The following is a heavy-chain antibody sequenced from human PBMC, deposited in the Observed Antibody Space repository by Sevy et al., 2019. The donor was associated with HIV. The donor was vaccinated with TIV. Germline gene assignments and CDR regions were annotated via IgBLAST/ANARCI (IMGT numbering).Heavy chain of an antibody. CDR1: GFSFSRFW. J-gene: IGHJ3*02. V-gene: IGHV3-74*01. CDR3: ARRDGYARRAFDM. D-gene: IGHD5-12*01. CDR2: INSDETST. Sequence: GGSLRLSCAASGFSFSRFWMHWVRQAPGKGLVWVSRINSDETSTSYADSVKGRFTISRANARHTLFLQMNSLTVEDTAVYYCARRDGYARRAFDMWGQGTMVTVSS.